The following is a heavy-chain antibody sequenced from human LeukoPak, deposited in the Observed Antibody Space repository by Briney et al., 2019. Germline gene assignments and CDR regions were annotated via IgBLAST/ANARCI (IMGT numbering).Heavy chain of an antibody. D-gene: IGHD3-10*01. CDR1: GHSVTSSNW. CDR3: VSAKFLVRGVSWFDP. V-gene: IGHV4-28*05. J-gene: IGHJ5*02. Sequence: SDTLSLTCAVSGHSVTSSNWWGWIRQTPGKGLEWIGDVYYSGSIHYNPSLQSRVTLAVDASKNQFSLKMSSVTAVDTAVYYCVSAKFLVRGVSWFDPWGQGTLVTVSS. CDR2: VYYSGSI.